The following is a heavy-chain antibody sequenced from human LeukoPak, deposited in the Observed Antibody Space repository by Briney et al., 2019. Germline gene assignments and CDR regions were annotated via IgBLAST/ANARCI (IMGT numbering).Heavy chain of an antibody. CDR2: IYKDDST. Sequence: GGSLRLSCAASGFTVSNFYMSWVRQAPEKGLEWVSLIYKDDSTYYADSVKGRFTISRDNSKNTLHVQMNSLRAEDTAVYYCAREPSFRYSSTGYFDYWGQGTLVTVSS. V-gene: IGHV3-53*01. CDR3: AREPSFRYSSTGYFDY. J-gene: IGHJ4*02. CDR1: GFTVSNFY. D-gene: IGHD6-13*01.